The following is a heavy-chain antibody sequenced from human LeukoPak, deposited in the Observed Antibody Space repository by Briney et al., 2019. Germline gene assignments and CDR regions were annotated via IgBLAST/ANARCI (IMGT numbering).Heavy chain of an antibody. V-gene: IGHV3-20*04. D-gene: IGHD6-13*01. CDR3: ARRVSTSWQPAGTIGGFDP. J-gene: IGHJ5*02. CDR1: GFTFDDYG. CDR2: INWNGGST. Sequence: GGSLRLSCAASGFTFDDYGMSWVRQAPGKGLEWVSGINWNGGSTGYADSVKGRFTISRDNAKNSLYLQMNSLRAEDTAVYYCARRVSTSWQPAGTIGGFDPWGQGTLVTVSS.